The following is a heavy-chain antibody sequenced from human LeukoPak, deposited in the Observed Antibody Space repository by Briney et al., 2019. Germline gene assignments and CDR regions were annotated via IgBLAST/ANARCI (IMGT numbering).Heavy chain of an antibody. V-gene: IGHV3-23*01. Sequence: KPGGSLRLSCAASGFTFSSYAMSWVRQAPGKGLEWVSAISGSGGSTYYADSAKGRFTISRDNSKNTLYLQMNSLRAEDTAVYYCAKVNYDSSGYYPYYYYYMDVWGKGTTVTVSS. CDR2: ISGSGGST. D-gene: IGHD3-22*01. J-gene: IGHJ6*03. CDR3: AKVNYDSSGYYPYYYYYMDV. CDR1: GFTFSSYA.